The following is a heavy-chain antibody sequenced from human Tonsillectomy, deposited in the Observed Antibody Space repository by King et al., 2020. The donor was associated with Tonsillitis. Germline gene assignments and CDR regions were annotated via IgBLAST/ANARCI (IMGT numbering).Heavy chain of an antibody. J-gene: IGHJ4*02. CDR1: GFTFDDYG. Sequence: VQLVESGGGVVRPGGSLRLSCAASGFTFDDYGMNWVRQAPGKGLEWVSGINWNGDSTRYTDSVRVRFTASRDNAKNALYLQMNSLRSEDTAMYYCARGGGTLPDYWGQGTLVTVSS. D-gene: IGHD1/OR15-1a*01. V-gene: IGHV3-20*04. CDR3: ARGGGTLPDY. CDR2: INWNGDST.